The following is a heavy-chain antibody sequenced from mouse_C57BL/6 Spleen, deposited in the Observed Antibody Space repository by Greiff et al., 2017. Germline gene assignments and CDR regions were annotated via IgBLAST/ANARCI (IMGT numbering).Heavy chain of an antibody. Sequence: EVQVVESGGGLVQPGGSMKLSCAASGFTFSDAWMDWVRQSPEKGLEWVAEIRNKANNHATYYAESVKGRFTISRDDSKSSVYLQMNSLRAEDTGIYYCTRVRSSGYGVGAYWGQGTLVTVSA. D-gene: IGHD3-2*02. J-gene: IGHJ3*01. V-gene: IGHV6-6*01. CDR1: GFTFSDAW. CDR3: TRVRSSGYGVGAY. CDR2: IRNKANNHAT.